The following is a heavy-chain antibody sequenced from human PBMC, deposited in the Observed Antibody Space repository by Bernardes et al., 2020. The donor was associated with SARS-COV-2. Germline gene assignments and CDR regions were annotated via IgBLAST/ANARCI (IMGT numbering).Heavy chain of an antibody. Sequence: GRSLRLSCAASGFTFHRTAMSWVRQAPEQGLAWVSGISGSGNNLYYAGSVKGRFTISRDNAKNTVYLQMNSLRAEDTAVYYCARQPGIYVHFDFWGQGTLVTVSS. D-gene: IGHD3-10*02. V-gene: IGHV3-23*01. J-gene: IGHJ4*02. CDR1: GFTFHRTA. CDR2: ISGSGNNL. CDR3: ARQPGIYVHFDF.